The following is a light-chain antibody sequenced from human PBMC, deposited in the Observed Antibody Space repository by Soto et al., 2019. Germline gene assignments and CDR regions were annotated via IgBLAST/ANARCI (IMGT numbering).Light chain of an antibody. CDR1: SSNIGAGYD. CDR2: GNS. Sequence: QSVLTQPPSVSGAPGQRVTISCTGSSSNIGAGYDVHWYQQLPGTAPKLLIYGNSNRPSGVPDRFSGSKSGTSASLAITGLQAEDEADYYCQPYDSSLSGSSVVFGGGTKLTVL. CDR3: QPYDSSLSGSSVV. V-gene: IGLV1-40*01. J-gene: IGLJ2*01.